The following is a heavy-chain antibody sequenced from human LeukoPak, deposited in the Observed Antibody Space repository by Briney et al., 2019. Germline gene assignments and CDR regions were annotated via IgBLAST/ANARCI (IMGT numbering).Heavy chain of an antibody. CDR3: AREGSYSSSWYSEPYFDY. CDR2: IYYSGST. D-gene: IGHD6-13*01. V-gene: IGHV4-59*01. Sequence: SETLSLTCTVSGGSISSYYWSWLRQPPGKGLEGIGYIYYSGSTNYNPSLKSRVTISVDTSKTQFSLKLSSVTAADTAVYYCAREGSYSSSWYSEPYFDYWGQGTLVTVSS. CDR1: GGSISSYY. J-gene: IGHJ4*02.